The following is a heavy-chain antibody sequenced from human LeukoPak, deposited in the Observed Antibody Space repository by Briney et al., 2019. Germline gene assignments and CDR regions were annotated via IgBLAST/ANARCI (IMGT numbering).Heavy chain of an antibody. CDR2: ISNYGTTI. J-gene: IGHJ4*02. CDR3: ARGSDGASAY. D-gene: IGHD5-24*01. V-gene: IGHV3-48*03. CDR1: GFTFSGYE. Sequence: GGSLRLSCAASGFTFSGYEMNWVRQAPGKGLEWVSYISNYGTTIYYADSVKGRFTISRDNAKNTLYLQMNSLRAEDTAVYFCARGSDGASAYWGQGALVTVSS.